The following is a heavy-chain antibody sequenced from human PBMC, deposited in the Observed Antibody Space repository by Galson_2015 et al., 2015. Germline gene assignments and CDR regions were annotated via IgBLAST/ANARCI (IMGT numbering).Heavy chain of an antibody. CDR3: ARLGLSGSYSAVRRSVDY. V-gene: IGHV3-74*01. Sequence: SLRLSCAASGFTFSSYAMSWVRQAPGKGLVWVSRINSDGSSTSYADSVKGRFTISRDNAKNTLYLQMNSLRAEDTAVYYCARLGLSGSYSAVRRSVDYWGQGTLVTVSS. J-gene: IGHJ4*02. CDR2: INSDGSST. CDR1: GFTFSSYA. D-gene: IGHD1-26*01.